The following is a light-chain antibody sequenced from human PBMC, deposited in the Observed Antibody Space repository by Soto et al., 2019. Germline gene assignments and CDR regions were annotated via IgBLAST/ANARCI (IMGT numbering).Light chain of an antibody. CDR3: QQRSNWSGT. CDR1: QSVSSY. Sequence: EIVLTQSPATLSLSPGERATLSCRASQSVSSYLAWYQQKPGQAPSLLIYDASNRATGIPARFSGSGSGTDFTLTISSLEPEDFAVYYCQQRSNWSGTFGQGTKLEIK. CDR2: DAS. V-gene: IGKV3-11*01. J-gene: IGKJ2*01.